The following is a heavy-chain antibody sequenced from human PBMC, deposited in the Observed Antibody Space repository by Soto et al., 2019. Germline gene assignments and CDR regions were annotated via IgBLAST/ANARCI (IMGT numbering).Heavy chain of an antibody. CDR1: GGSISSGDYY. Sequence: QVQLQESGPGLVEPSQTLSLTCTVSGGSISSGDYYWSWIRQHPGKGLEYIGYIYYTGSTYYNPSLKSRVTMSVDTSKNQFSLKLSSVTAADTAVYYCARELLQQLIRWFDPWGQGTLVTVSS. J-gene: IGHJ5*02. V-gene: IGHV4-31*03. D-gene: IGHD3-10*01. CDR2: IYYTGST. CDR3: ARELLQQLIRWFDP.